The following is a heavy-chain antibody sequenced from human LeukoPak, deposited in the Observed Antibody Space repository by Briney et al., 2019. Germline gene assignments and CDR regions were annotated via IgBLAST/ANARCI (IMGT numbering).Heavy chain of an antibody. Sequence: NSSETLSLTCTVSGGSISSSSYYWGWIRQPPGKGLEWIGSIYYSGSTYYNPSLKSRVTISVDTSKNQFSLKLSSVTAADTAVYYCARRVGIGCSSTSCYVGAFDIWGQGTMVTVSS. CDR1: GGSISSSSYY. J-gene: IGHJ3*02. V-gene: IGHV4-39*01. D-gene: IGHD2-2*01. CDR3: ARRVGIGCSSTSCYVGAFDI. CDR2: IYYSGST.